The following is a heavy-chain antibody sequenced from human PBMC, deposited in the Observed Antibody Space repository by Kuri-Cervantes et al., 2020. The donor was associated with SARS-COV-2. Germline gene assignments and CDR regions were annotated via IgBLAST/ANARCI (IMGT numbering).Heavy chain of an antibody. Sequence: GGSLRLSCAASGFTFSSYAMSWVRQAPGKGLGWVSAISGSGGSTYYADSVKGRFTISRDNSKNTLYLQMNSLRAEDTAVYYCAKDPNYYDSSGYYYWGQGTLVTVSS. J-gene: IGHJ4*02. CDR3: AKDPNYYDSSGYYY. D-gene: IGHD3-22*01. V-gene: IGHV3-23*01. CDR1: GFTFSSYA. CDR2: ISGSGGST.